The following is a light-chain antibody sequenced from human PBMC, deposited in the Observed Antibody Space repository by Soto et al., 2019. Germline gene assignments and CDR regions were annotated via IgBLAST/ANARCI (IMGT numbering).Light chain of an antibody. CDR1: SSDVGGYDY. CDR2: DAT. J-gene: IGLJ1*01. V-gene: IGLV2-11*01. CDR3: CSYTGTYTNYV. Sequence: QSALTQPRSVSGSPGQSVTISCSGTSSDVGGYDYVSWYQQHPGKAPKLVIYDATKRPSGVPDRFSGSKSGNTASLTISGLQAEDEADYYCCSYTGTYTNYVFGTGTKVTVL.